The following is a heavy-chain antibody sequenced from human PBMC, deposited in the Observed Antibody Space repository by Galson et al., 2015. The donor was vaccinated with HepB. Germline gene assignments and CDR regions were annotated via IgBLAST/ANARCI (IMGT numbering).Heavy chain of an antibody. Sequence: SLRLSCAASGFTFSSYAMHWVRQAPGKGLEWVAVISYDGNNKYYADSVKGRFTISRDNSKNTLYLQMNSLRAEDTAVYYCARDGYYDFWSGYYITTPRHYYYYMDVWGKGTTVTVSS. CDR1: GFTFSSYA. CDR2: ISYDGNNK. CDR3: ARDGYYDFWSGYYITTPRHYYYYMDV. D-gene: IGHD3-3*01. V-gene: IGHV3-30-3*01. J-gene: IGHJ6*03.